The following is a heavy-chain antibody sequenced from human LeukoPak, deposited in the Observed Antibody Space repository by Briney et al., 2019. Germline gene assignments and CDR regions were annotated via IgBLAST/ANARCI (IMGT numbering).Heavy chain of an antibody. CDR1: GGSISSGGYY. D-gene: IGHD3-9*01. J-gene: IGHJ6*02. CDR3: ARDSGQNYDILTGYPLGMDV. CDR2: IYYSGST. Sequence: SETLSLTCTVSGGSISSGGYYWSWIRQHPGKGLEWIGYIYYSGSTYYNPSLKSRVTISVDTSKNQFSLKLSSVTAADTAVYYCARDSGQNYDILTGYPLGMDVWGQGATVTVSS. V-gene: IGHV4-31*03.